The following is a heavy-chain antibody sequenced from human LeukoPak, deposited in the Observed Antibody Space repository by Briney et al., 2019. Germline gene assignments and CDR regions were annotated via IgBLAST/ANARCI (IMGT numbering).Heavy chain of an antibody. V-gene: IGHV3-48*03. Sequence: GGSLRLSCAASGFPFSAYAMSWVRQAPGKGLEWVSYISSSGSTIYYADSVKGRFTISRDNAKNSLYLQMNSLRAEDTAVYYCARVEWELGSDYWGQGTLVTVSS. CDR2: ISSSGSTI. J-gene: IGHJ4*02. CDR1: GFPFSAYA. D-gene: IGHD1-26*01. CDR3: ARVEWELGSDY.